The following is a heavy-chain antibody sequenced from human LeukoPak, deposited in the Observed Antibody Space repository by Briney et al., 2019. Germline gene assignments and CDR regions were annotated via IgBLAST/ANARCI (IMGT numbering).Heavy chain of an antibody. Sequence: GESLEISCKSSGSRFTSYWISWGRQLPGKGLEGMGRIDPSDYYSNYSTSFQGHVTISADKSISTAYLQWSSLKASDTAMYYCARLGSSWYGVGDYWGQGTLVTVSS. V-gene: IGHV5-10-1*01. J-gene: IGHJ4*02. CDR3: ARLGSSWYGVGDY. D-gene: IGHD6-13*01. CDR1: GSRFTSYW. CDR2: IDPSDYYS.